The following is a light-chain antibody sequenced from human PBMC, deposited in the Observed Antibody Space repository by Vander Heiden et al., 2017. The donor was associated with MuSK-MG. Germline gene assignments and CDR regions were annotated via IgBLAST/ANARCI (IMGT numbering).Light chain of an antibody. Sequence: DMQMTQSPSSLSASVGDRVTITCRASQSISSYLNWYQQKPWKAPKLLIYAASSFQSGVPSRFRGSGSGTDFTLTISRLQPEAFATYYCQQSYSTPYTFGQGTKLEIK. CDR2: AAS. J-gene: IGKJ2*01. CDR1: QSISSY. V-gene: IGKV1-39*01. CDR3: QQSYSTPYT.